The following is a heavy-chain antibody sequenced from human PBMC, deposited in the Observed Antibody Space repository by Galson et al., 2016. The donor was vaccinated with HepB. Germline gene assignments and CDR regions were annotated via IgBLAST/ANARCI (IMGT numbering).Heavy chain of an antibody. J-gene: IGHJ6*02. V-gene: IGHV3-30-3*01. D-gene: IGHD5-24*01. CDR3: ARPRRWPHYYYGLDV. CDR2: ISYDGSHK. Sequence: SLRLSCAASGFTFSTYAMHWVRQAPGKGLEWVAVISYDGSHKHYRDSVKGRFTISRDNSENTLYLQMNSLRREGTAVYYCARPRRWPHYYYGLDVWGQGTTVTFSS. CDR1: GFTFSTYA.